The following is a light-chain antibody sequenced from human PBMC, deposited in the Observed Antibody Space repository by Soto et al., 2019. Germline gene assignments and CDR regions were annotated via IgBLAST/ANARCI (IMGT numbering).Light chain of an antibody. Sequence: QSVLTQPPSASGTPGQRVTISCSGSSSNIGSYPVNWYQQLPATAPKLLIYTTNQRPSGVFDRFSGSKSGTTASLAIDGLQSEDEASYYCASWDDRLQGVVFGGGTKLTVL. CDR1: SSNIGSYP. CDR2: TTN. CDR3: ASWDDRLQGVV. J-gene: IGLJ3*02. V-gene: IGLV1-44*01.